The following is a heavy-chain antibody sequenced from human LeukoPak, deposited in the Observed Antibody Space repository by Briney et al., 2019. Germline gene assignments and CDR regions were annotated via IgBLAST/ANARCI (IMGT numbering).Heavy chain of an antibody. CDR2: IYSGGST. D-gene: IGHD6-19*01. J-gene: IGHJ4*02. V-gene: IGHV3-66*01. CDR1: GFTVSSNY. Sequence: GGSLRLSCAASGFTVSSNYMSWVRQAPGKGLEWVSVIYSGGSTQYADSVKGRFTISRDNSKNTLYLQMNSLRAEDTAVYYCARDAPRIAVAGGFDYWGQGTLVTVSS. CDR3: ARDAPRIAVAGGFDY.